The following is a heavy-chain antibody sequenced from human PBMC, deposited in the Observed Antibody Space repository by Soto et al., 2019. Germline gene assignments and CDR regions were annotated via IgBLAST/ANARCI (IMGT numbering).Heavy chain of an antibody. D-gene: IGHD6-19*01. CDR2: IYYSGST. J-gene: IGHJ6*02. Sequence: LSLTCTVSGGSISSSSYYWGWIRQPPGKGLEWIGSIYYSGSTYYNPSLKSRVTISVDTSKNQFSLKLSSVTAADTAVYYCARQNRIAVGNYYGMDVWGQGTTVTVSS. V-gene: IGHV4-39*01. CDR1: GGSISSSSYY. CDR3: ARQNRIAVGNYYGMDV.